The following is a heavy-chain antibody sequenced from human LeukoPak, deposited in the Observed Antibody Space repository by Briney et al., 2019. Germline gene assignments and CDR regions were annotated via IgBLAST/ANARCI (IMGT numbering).Heavy chain of an antibody. D-gene: IGHD6-6*01. CDR1: GGSISSYY. J-gene: IGHJ6*03. V-gene: IGHV4-4*09. CDR3: ARQGIAARREVANPYYMDV. CDR2: IYTSGST. Sequence: SETLSLTCTVSGGSISSYYWSWIRQPPGKGLEWIGYIYTSGSTNYNPSLKSRVTISVDTSKNQFSLKLSSVTAADTAMYYCARQGIAARREVANPYYMDVWGKGTTVTVSS.